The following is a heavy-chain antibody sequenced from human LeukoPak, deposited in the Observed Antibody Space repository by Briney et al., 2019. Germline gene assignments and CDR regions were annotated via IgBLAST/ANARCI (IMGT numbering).Heavy chain of an antibody. CDR2: IKEDGTRK. V-gene: IGHV3-7*01. J-gene: IGHJ4*02. Sequence: GGSLRLSCAASGFTFSSHWMTWVRQAPGKGLEWVANIKEDGTRKNYMDSVKGRFTISRDNAKNSLYLQMNSLRAEDTAVYYCARDHAYDSSGQNWGQGTLVTVSS. CDR1: GFTFSSHW. CDR3: ARDHAYDSSGQN. D-gene: IGHD3-22*01.